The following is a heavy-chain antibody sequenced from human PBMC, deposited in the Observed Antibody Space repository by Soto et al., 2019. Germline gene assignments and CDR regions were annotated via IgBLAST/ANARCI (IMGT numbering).Heavy chain of an antibody. CDR2: ISARGGSS. J-gene: IGHJ4*02. CDR1: GFSFSSYA. Sequence: DVQLLESGGGLVQPGGSLRLSCAASGFSFSSYAMVWVRQAPGKGLEWVSVISARGGSSYFAASVKGRFTISRDNSKNVLSLEMNSLRAEDPAIYFCPKGSIEYSASVDNWGQGTLVLVSS. D-gene: IGHD4-4*01. V-gene: IGHV3-23*01. CDR3: PKGSIEYSASVDN.